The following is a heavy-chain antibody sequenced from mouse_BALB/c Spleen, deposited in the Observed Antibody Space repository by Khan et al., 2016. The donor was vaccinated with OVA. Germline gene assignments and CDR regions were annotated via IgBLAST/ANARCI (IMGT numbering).Heavy chain of an antibody. J-gene: IGHJ3*01. CDR3: ARKDYYDYDPFPY. CDR1: GYSITSEYA. Sequence: EVQLQESGPGLVKPSQSLSLTCTVTGYSITSEYAWNWIRQFPGNKLEWMVYINYSGNTRFNPSLKSRASITRDTSKNQFFLQLNSVTTEDTATYYCARKDYYDYDPFPYWGQGTLVTVSA. CDR2: INYSGNT. V-gene: IGHV3-2*02. D-gene: IGHD2-4*01.